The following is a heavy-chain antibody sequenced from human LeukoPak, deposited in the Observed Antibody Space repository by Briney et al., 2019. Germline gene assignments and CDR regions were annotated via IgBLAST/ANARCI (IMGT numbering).Heavy chain of an antibody. Sequence: ASVKVSCKASGYTFTSYYMHWERQAPGQGLEWMGIINPSGGSTSYAQKFQGRVTMTRDTSTSTVYMELSSLRSEDTAVYYCARQWFGELLLDYWGQGTLVTVSS. D-gene: IGHD3-10*01. CDR1: GYTFTSYY. CDR2: INPSGGST. V-gene: IGHV1-46*01. CDR3: ARQWFGELLLDY. J-gene: IGHJ4*02.